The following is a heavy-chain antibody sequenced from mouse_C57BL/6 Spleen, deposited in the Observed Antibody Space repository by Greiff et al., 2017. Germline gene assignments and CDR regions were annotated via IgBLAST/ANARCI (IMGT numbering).Heavy chain of an antibody. CDR1: GFTFSDYG. J-gene: IGHJ4*01. D-gene: IGHD2-5*01. V-gene: IGHV5-17*01. CDR3: ARPESNYGYYAMDY. Sequence: DVHLVESGGGLVKPGGSLTLSCAASGFTFSDYGMHWVRQAPEKGLAWVAYISSGSSTIYYADTVKGRFTISGDNAKNTLFLQMTSLRSEDTAMYYCARPESNYGYYAMDYWGQGTSVTVSS. CDR2: ISSGSSTI.